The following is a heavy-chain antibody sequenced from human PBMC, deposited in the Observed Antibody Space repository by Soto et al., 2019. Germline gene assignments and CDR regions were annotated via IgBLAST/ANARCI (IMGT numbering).Heavy chain of an antibody. J-gene: IGHJ4*02. Sequence: QVQLVESGGGVVQPGRSLRLSCAASGFTFSSYGMHWVRQAPGKGLERVAVISYDGSNKYYADSVKGRFTISRDNSKNSLYLQMTSRRAEYTVVYSGAKDPRHYSGSYYWGQGTLVTVSS. D-gene: IGHD1-26*01. CDR2: ISYDGSNK. CDR3: AKDPRHYSGSYY. CDR1: GFTFSSYG. V-gene: IGHV3-30*18.